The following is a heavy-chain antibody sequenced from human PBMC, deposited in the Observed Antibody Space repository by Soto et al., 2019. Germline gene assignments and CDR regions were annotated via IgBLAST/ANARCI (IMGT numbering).Heavy chain of an antibody. D-gene: IGHD3-22*01. J-gene: IGHJ4*02. Sequence: GGSLRLSCAASGFTFSSYGMHWVRQAPGKGLEWVAVISYDGSNKYYADSVKGRFTISRDNSKNTLYLQMNSLRAEDTAVYYCAKGGPSGHYDSSPGPSFDYWGQGTLVTVSS. CDR1: GFTFSSYG. CDR3: AKGGPSGHYDSSPGPSFDY. V-gene: IGHV3-30*18. CDR2: ISYDGSNK.